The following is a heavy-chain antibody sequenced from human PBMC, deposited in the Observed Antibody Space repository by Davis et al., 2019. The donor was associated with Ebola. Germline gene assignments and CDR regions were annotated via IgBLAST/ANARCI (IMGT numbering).Heavy chain of an antibody. Sequence: TLSLTCTVSGGSLSSGNYYWSWIRQPPGKGLEWIGYVSHSGSTYYNPSFKSRLTMSVDTNNQFSLRLSSATVEDTAAYYCARDAAFDVWGQGTMVTVS. J-gene: IGHJ3*01. CDR3: ARDAAFDV. CDR1: GGSLSSGNYY. V-gene: IGHV4-30-4*01. CDR2: VSHSGST.